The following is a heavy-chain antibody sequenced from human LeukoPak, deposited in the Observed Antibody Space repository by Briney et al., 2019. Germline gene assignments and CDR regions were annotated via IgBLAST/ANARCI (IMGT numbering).Heavy chain of an antibody. CDR3: ARLKLQYYYDSSGRGGYFDY. CDR2: IIPIFGTA. CDR1: GGTFSSYA. Sequence: ASVKGSCKASGGTFSSYAISWVRQAPGQGLEWMGGIIPIFGTANYAQKFQGRVTITADESTSTAYMELSSLRSEDTAVYYCARLKLQYYYDSSGRGGYFDYWGQGTLVTVSS. J-gene: IGHJ4*02. D-gene: IGHD3-22*01. V-gene: IGHV1-69*01.